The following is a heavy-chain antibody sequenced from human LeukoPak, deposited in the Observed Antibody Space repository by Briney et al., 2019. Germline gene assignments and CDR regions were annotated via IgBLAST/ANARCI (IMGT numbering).Heavy chain of an antibody. J-gene: IGHJ3*02. CDR3: ARDTLGYCTNGVCPISHAFDI. Sequence: SETLSLTCTVSGGSISSYYWSWIRQPPGKGLEWIGYIYYSGSTNYNPSLKSRVTISVDTSKNQFSLKLSSVTAADTAVYYCARDTLGYCTNGVCPISHAFDIWGQGTMVTVSS. D-gene: IGHD2-8*01. CDR1: GGSISSYY. V-gene: IGHV4-59*01. CDR2: IYYSGST.